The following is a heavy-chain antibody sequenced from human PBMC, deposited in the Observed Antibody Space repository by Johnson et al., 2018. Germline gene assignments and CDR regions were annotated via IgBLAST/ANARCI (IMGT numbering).Heavy chain of an antibody. D-gene: IGHD3-10*01. Sequence: VQLVESGGGLVKXGRSXRLXCTTSGFTFGDYAMNWFRQAPGKGLEWVSFIRSKDYGESTEYAASVEGRFTISRDDSKSIAYLQLNSLKTEDTAVYYCGWGTVPSTYYSCNWGQGTLVTVSS. V-gene: IGHV3-49*05. J-gene: IGHJ4*02. CDR1: GFTFGDYA. CDR3: GWGTVPSTYYSCN. CDR2: IRSKDYGEST.